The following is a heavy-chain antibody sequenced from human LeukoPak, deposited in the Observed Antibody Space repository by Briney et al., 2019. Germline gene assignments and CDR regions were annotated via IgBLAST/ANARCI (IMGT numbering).Heavy chain of an antibody. CDR3: ARFEAQSAPPFDP. CDR1: GGSISSSSYY. V-gene: IGHV4-39*07. Sequence: SETLSLTCTVSGGSISSSSYYWGWIRQPPGKGLEWIGSIYYSGSTYYNPSLKSRVTISVDTSKNQFSLKLSSVTAADTAVYYCARFEAQSAPPFDPWGQGTLVTVSS. D-gene: IGHD3-9*01. CDR2: IYYSGST. J-gene: IGHJ5*02.